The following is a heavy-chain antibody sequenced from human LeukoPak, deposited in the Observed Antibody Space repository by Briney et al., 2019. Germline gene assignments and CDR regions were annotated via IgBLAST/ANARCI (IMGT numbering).Heavy chain of an antibody. Sequence: GGSLRLSCAASRFTFSNYVMSWVRQAPGKGLEWVSYISSSGSTIYYADSVKGRFTISRDNAKNSLYLQMNSLRAEDTAVYYCARGSYYEWFDPWGQGTLVTVSS. J-gene: IGHJ5*02. CDR1: RFTFSNYV. V-gene: IGHV3-48*03. CDR3: ARGSYYEWFDP. D-gene: IGHD1-26*01. CDR2: ISSSGSTI.